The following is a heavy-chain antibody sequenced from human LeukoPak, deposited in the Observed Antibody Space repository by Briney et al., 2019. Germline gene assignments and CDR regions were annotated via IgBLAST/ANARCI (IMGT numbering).Heavy chain of an antibody. J-gene: IGHJ5*02. CDR1: GYTFTSYG. D-gene: IGHD4-17*01. CDR2: ISAYNGNT. V-gene: IGHV1-18*01. CDR3: ARDREDYGDYAGFDP. Sequence: SVKVSCKASGYTFTSYGISWVRQAPGQGLEWMGWISAYNGNTNYAQKLQGRVTMTTDTSTSTAYMELRSLRSDDTAVYYCARDREDYGDYAGFDPWGQETLVTVSS.